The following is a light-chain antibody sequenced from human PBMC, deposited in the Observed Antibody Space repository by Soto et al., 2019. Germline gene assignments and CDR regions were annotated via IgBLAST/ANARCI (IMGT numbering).Light chain of an antibody. CDR2: DAS. V-gene: IGKV3-11*01. CDR1: QSINNY. Sequence: EIVLTQSPVTLSLSPGERATLSCRASQSINNYLAWYQQKPGQPPRLLIYDASNRATAIPVRFSGRGSGTDFTLTFSSLEPEDSAVYYCQYRGIWPPGATFGGGTKVEIK. CDR3: QYRGIWPPGAT. J-gene: IGKJ4*01.